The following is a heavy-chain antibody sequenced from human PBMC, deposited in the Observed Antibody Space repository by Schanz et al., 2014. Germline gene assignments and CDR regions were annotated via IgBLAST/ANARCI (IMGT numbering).Heavy chain of an antibody. Sequence: EVQLLESGGGLVQPGGSLRISCAASGFFFSRYALSWVRQAPGKGLEWVSAISGSGSNTFYADSVKGRYTISRDESKSTLYLQMNSLRAEDAAVYYCARGRSLGWCDYWGQGTLVTVSS. V-gene: IGHV3-23*01. D-gene: IGHD2-21*01. J-gene: IGHJ4*02. CDR2: ISGSGSNT. CDR1: GFFFSRYA. CDR3: ARGRSLGWCDY.